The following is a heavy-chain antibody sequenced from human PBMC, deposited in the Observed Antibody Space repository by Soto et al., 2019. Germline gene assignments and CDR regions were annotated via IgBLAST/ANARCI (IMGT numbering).Heavy chain of an antibody. J-gene: IGHJ4*02. CDR3: TVHTYYDFWSGYYYFDY. CDR1: GFTFSNAW. D-gene: IGHD3-3*01. V-gene: IGHV3-15*01. Sequence: PGGSLRLSSAASGFTFSNAWMSWVRQAPGKGLEWVGRIKSKTDGGTTDYPAPVKGRFTISRDDSKNTLYLQMNSLKTEDTAVYYCTVHTYYDFWSGYYYFDYWGQGTLLTVSS. CDR2: IKSKTDGGTT.